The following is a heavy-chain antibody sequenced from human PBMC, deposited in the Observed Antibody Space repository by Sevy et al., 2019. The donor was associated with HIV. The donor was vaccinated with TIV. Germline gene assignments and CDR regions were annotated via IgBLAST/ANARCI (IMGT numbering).Heavy chain of an antibody. D-gene: IGHD1-26*01. V-gene: IGHV3-23*01. J-gene: IGHJ3*02. CDR2: LRGSGGST. CDR1: GFTFSSYA. Sequence: GGSLRLSCAASGFTFSSYAMSWVRQAPDKGLEWVSALRGSGGSTYYADSVKGRFTISRDNSKNTLYLQMNSLRAEDTAVYYCAKPGGGYGSRRWEPNAFDIWGQGTMVTVSS. CDR3: AKPGGGYGSRRWEPNAFDI.